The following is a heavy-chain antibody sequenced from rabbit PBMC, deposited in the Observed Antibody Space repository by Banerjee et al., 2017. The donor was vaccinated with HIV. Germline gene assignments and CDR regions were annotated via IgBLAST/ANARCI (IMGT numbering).Heavy chain of an antibody. Sequence: QEQLEESGGDLVKPEGSLTLTCTASGFSFSSSYWICWVRQAPGKGLEWIACIYAGSSGITYYASWVNGRFTISRSTSLNTVDLKMTSLTAADTATYFCARRGSDWADDLWGPGTLVTVS. D-gene: IGHD4-1*01. J-gene: IGHJ4*01. V-gene: IGHV1S45*01. CDR3: ARRGSDWADDL. CDR1: GFSFSSSYW. CDR2: IYAGSSGIT.